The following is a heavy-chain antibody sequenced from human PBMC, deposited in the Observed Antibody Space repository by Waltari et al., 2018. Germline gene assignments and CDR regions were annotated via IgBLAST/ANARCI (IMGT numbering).Heavy chain of an antibody. Sequence: QLQLQESGPGLVKPSETLSLTCTVSGGSISSGSYYWSWIRQPAGKGLEWIGYIYTSGSTNYNPSLKSRVTISVDTSKNQFSLKLSSVTAADTAVYYCATYSGGGDYGRYFDYWGQGTLVTVSS. CDR3: ATYSGGGDYGRYFDY. V-gene: IGHV4-61*02. D-gene: IGHD4-17*01. CDR1: GGSISSGSYY. CDR2: IYTSGST. J-gene: IGHJ4*02.